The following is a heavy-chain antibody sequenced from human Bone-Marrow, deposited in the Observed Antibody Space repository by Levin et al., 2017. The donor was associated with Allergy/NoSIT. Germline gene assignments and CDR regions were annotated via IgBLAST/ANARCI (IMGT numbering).Heavy chain of an antibody. J-gene: IGHJ3*02. Sequence: ETLSLTCAASGFTFRTHDMHWVRQGTGKGLEWVSTIGTAGDTYYPDSVRGRFTISRENAKNSLYLQMNGLSAGETAVYYCARYNYEYNALDIWGQGTMVTVSS. CDR3: ARYNYEYNALDI. CDR2: IGTAGDT. D-gene: IGHD5-18*01. CDR1: GFTFRTHD. V-gene: IGHV3-13*01.